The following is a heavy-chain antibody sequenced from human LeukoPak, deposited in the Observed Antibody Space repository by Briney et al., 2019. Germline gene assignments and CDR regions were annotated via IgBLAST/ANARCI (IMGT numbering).Heavy chain of an antibody. CDR3: ARGGYYDYFDY. D-gene: IGHD3-3*01. J-gene: IGHJ4*02. CDR2: IYYSGST. V-gene: IGHV4-59*01. CDR1: GGSISSYY. Sequence: SETLSLTCTVSGGSISSYYWSWIRQPPGKGLEWIGYIYYSGSTNYNPSLKSRVTITVDTSKNQFSLKLSSVTAADTAVYYCARGGYYDYFDYWGQGTPVTVSS.